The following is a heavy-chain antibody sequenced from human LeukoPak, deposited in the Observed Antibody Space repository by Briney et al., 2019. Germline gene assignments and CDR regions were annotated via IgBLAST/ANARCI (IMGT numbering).Heavy chain of an antibody. Sequence: ASLRVSSKASGYSFTIAGSSCGPHAPGQGLGWMSRINLNSGGANYTQNSQSTVTTTRDTTISTAYMELSRLRSDDTAVYYCAREGRYCSGGSCYHNWFVPWGQGALVTVSS. D-gene: IGHD2-15*01. CDR3: AREGRYCSGGSCYHNWFVP. V-gene: IGHV1-2*06. J-gene: IGHJ5*02. CDR1: GYSFTIAG. CDR2: INLNSGGA.